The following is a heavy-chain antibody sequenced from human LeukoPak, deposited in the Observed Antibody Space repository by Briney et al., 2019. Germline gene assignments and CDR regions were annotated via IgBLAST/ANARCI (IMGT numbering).Heavy chain of an antibody. CDR3: ASGRRDGSYYFDY. V-gene: IGHV4-59*01. Sequence: SETLSLTCTVSGGSINSYFWSWIRQSPGKVLEWIGYVYYTGSNNYNPSLKSHFTISMDTSKNQFSLKLRSVTVADTAVYYCASGRRDGSYYFDYWGQGTLVTVSS. J-gene: IGHJ4*02. CDR2: VYYTGSN. CDR1: GGSINSYF.